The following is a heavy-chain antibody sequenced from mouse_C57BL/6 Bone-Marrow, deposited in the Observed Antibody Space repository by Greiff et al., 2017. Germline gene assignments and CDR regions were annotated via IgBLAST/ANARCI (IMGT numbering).Heavy chain of an antibody. CDR3: ARELGDYDGGGGAMDY. CDR1: GFTFSSYA. CDR2: ISDGGSYT. D-gene: IGHD2-4*01. V-gene: IGHV5-4*01. J-gene: IGHJ4*01. Sequence: EVQVVESGGGLVKPGGSLKLSCAASGFTFSSYAMSWVRQTPEKRLEWVATISDGGSYTYYPDNVKGRFTISRDNAKNNLYLQMSHLKSEDTAMYYCARELGDYDGGGGAMDYWGQGTSVTVSS.